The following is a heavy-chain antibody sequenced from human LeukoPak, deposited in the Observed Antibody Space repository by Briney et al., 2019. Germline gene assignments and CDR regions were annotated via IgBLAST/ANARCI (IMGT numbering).Heavy chain of an antibody. CDR1: GYTFTCYY. V-gene: IGHV1-2*02. J-gene: IGHJ1*01. CDR3: ARPQWLDHHPVTSD. CDR2: INPNRGGT. Sequence: ASVKVSCKASGYTFTCYYMHWVRQAPGQGLEWMGWINPNRGGTNYAQKFQGRVTMTRDTSISTAYMELSRLRSDDTAVYYCARPQWLDHHPVTSDWGQGTLVTVSS. D-gene: IGHD6-19*01.